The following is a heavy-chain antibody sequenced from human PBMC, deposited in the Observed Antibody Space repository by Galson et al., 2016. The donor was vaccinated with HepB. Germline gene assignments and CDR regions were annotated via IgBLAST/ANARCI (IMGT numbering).Heavy chain of an antibody. CDR1: GFAFSNYA. D-gene: IGHD3-10*01. CDR3: AKRRELADDAFDV. J-gene: IGHJ3*01. V-gene: IGHV3-23*01. Sequence: SLRLSCAASGFAFSNYAMSWVRQAPGKGLEWVSGLSETGGATYYAASVKGRFTVSRDNSRNTLHLQMRSLRAEDTAGYYCAKRRELADDAFDVWGQGTLVTVS. CDR2: LSETGGAT.